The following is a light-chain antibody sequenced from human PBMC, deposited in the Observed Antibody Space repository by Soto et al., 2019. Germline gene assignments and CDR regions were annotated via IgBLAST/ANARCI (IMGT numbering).Light chain of an antibody. Sequence: EIVLTQSPGTLSLSPGERATLSCRASQSLSSTYLAWYQQKPGQAPRLLIYGASSSATGIPDRFIGSGSATDFTLTISRLEPEDCAVDHCQQYCNSTPTFGGGTKVEI. J-gene: IGKJ4*01. CDR2: GAS. V-gene: IGKV3-20*01. CDR3: QQYCNSTPT. CDR1: QSLSSTY.